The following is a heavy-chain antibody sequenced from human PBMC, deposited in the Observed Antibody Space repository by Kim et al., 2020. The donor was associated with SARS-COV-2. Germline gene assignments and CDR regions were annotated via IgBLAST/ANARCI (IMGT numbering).Heavy chain of an antibody. CDR2: IYYNGNS. J-gene: IGHJ4*02. Sequence: FITSDSYYWGWIRQPLGKGLEWIGIIYYNGNSKYNPSLNGRVTMSVDTSKSLFSLKVTSVTAADTAVYYCARKSYSNYFDYWGQGILVTVSS. CDR1: FITSDSYY. V-gene: IGHV4-39*02. CDR3: ARKSYSNYFDY. D-gene: IGHD4-4*01.